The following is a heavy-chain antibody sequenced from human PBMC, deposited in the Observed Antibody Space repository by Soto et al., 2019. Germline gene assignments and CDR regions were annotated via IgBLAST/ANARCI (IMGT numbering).Heavy chain of an antibody. CDR3: ARGSTYYYDSSAYYDTPSDY. J-gene: IGHJ4*02. CDR1: GFTFSSYD. Sequence: EVQLLESGGGLVQPGGSLRLSCAASGFTFSSYDMHWVRQATGKGLEWVSAIGTAGDTYYPGSVKGRFTISRENAKNSLYLQMNSLRAGDTAVYYCARGSTYYYDSSAYYDTPSDYWCQGTLITVSS. D-gene: IGHD3-22*01. V-gene: IGHV3-13*01. CDR2: IGTAGDT.